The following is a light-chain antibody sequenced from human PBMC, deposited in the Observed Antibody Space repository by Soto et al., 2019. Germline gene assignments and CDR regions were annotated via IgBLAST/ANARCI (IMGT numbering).Light chain of an antibody. Sequence: QSALAQPASVTGSPGQSITISCTGTSSDVGGYNRVSWYQHYPGTAPKVIIYEVAIRPSGVSDRFSGSKSGNTASLTISGRQPEDGADYYCASFTFRNSWVFGGGTKLTVL. V-gene: IGLV2-14*01. CDR3: ASFTFRNSWV. CDR2: EVA. CDR1: SSDVGGYNR. J-gene: IGLJ2*01.